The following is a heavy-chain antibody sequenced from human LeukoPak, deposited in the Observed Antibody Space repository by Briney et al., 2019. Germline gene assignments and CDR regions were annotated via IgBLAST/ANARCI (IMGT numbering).Heavy chain of an antibody. CDR1: GFTFSSYS. D-gene: IGHD5-18*01. V-gene: IGHV3-21*01. J-gene: IGHJ4*02. CDR2: ISSSSSYI. Sequence: GGSLRLSCAASGFTFSSYSMNWVRQAPGKGLEWVSSISSSSSYIYYADSVKGRFTNSRDNAKNSLYLQMNSLRAEDTAVYYCARHVRGYSYCYDYWGQGTLVTVSS. CDR3: ARHVRGYSYCYDY.